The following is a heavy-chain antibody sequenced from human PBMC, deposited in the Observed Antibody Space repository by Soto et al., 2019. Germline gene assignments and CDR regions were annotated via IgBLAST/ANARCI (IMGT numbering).Heavy chain of an antibody. V-gene: IGHV1-8*01. CDR1: GYTFTNHD. CDR3: ASDMSTS. Sequence: QVQLVQSGAEVKKPGASVKVSCKASGYTFTNHDINWMRQATGQGLEWMGWMNPNSGHTNYAQKFQGRVTMTRDTSKSTASMELTSLRSEDAAIYYCASDMSTSWGQGTLVTVS. D-gene: IGHD3-16*01. J-gene: IGHJ5*02. CDR2: MNPNSGHT.